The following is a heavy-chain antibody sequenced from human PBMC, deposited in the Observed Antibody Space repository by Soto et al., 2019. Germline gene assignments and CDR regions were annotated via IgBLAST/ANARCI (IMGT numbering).Heavy chain of an antibody. Sequence: QVQLVQSGAEVKKPGSSVKVSCKASGGTFSSYTISWVRQAPGQGLEWMGRIIPILGLANYAQKFHGRVTITADKSTSTAYMELSSLRSEDTAVYYCARDRSYCSSTRCYSSFDPWGQGTLVTVSS. CDR3: ARDRSYCSSTRCYSSFDP. CDR2: IIPILGLA. D-gene: IGHD2-2*01. J-gene: IGHJ5*02. CDR1: GGTFSSYT. V-gene: IGHV1-69*08.